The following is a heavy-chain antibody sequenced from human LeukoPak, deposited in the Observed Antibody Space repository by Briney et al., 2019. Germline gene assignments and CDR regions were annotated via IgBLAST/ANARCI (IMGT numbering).Heavy chain of an antibody. Sequence: GGSLRLSCAASGFTFSSYSMNWVRQAPGKGLEWVAAISTTSGNIYYADSVKGRFTISRDNAKNSLYLQMNSLRAEDTAVYYCAELGITMIGGVWGKGTTVTISS. CDR1: GFTFSSYS. V-gene: IGHV3-21*01. D-gene: IGHD3-10*02. CDR2: ISTTSGNI. J-gene: IGHJ6*04. CDR3: AELGITMIGGV.